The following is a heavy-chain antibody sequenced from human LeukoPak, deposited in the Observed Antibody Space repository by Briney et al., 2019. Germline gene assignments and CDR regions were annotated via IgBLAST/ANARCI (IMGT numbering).Heavy chain of an antibody. D-gene: IGHD6-13*01. CDR2: INGGNGNT. V-gene: IGHV1-3*03. CDR3: ARDRIEQQRTLGRSTNYYSYYYMDV. J-gene: IGHJ6*03. CDR1: GYTFTSYA. Sequence: ASVKVSCKASGYTFTSYAMHWVRQAPGQRLEWMGWINGGNGNTKYSQEFQGRVTITADESTRTAYMELSSLRSEDTAVYYCARDRIEQQRTLGRSTNYYSYYYMDVWGKGTTVTVSS.